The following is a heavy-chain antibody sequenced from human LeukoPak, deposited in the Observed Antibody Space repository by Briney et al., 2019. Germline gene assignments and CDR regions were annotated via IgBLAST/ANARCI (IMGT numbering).Heavy chain of an antibody. V-gene: IGHV1-69*13. CDR1: GGTFSSYA. D-gene: IGHD1-26*01. Sequence: ASVKVSRKASGGTFSSYAISWVRQAPGQGLEWMGGIIPIFGTANYAQKFQGRVTITADESTSTAYMELSSLRSEDTAVYYCASGSGELLTTQFDYWGQGTLVTVSS. CDR2: IIPIFGTA. CDR3: ASGSGELLTTQFDY. J-gene: IGHJ4*02.